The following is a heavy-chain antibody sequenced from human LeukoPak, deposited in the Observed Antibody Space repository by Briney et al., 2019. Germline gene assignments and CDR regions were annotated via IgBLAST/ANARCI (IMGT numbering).Heavy chain of an antibody. D-gene: IGHD3-10*01. Sequence: SETLSLTCTVSGGSISRYCWSWIRQPPGKGLEWMGYIYYSGSTNYNSSLKRGVTISVHTPKTHLHLKLSSVTAADTALYLCARLRMVRGVIEIYYFDYWGQGTLVTVSS. CDR3: ARLRMVRGVIEIYYFDY. CDR2: IYYSGST. J-gene: IGHJ4*02. CDR1: GGSISRYC. V-gene: IGHV4-59*01.